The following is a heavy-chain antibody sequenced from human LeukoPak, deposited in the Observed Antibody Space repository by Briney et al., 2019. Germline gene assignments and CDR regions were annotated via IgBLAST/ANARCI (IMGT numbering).Heavy chain of an antibody. D-gene: IGHD6-19*01. Sequence: SETLSLTCAVYGESFSGYYWSWIRQPPGKGLEWIGEINQSGRTNYKPSLKSRVTISADTSKNQFSLKLSSVTAADTAVYYCAASIAVAGTPRPYWYFDLWGRGTLVTVSS. CDR1: GESFSGYY. CDR3: AASIAVAGTPRPYWYFDL. V-gene: IGHV4-34*01. CDR2: INQSGRT. J-gene: IGHJ2*01.